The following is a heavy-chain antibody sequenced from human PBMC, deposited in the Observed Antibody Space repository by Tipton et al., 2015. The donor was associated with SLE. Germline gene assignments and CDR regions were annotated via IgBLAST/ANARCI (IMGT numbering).Heavy chain of an antibody. Sequence: LRLSCAVYGGSFSGYYWSWIRQPPGKGLEWIGEINHRGSTNYNPSLKSRVTISVDRSKKQFSLKLRSVTAADTAVYYCAGCGGGSCYAYWGRGTPVTVPS. D-gene: IGHD2-15*01. CDR1: GGSFSGYY. V-gene: IGHV4-34*01. CDR2: INHRGST. J-gene: IGHJ4*02. CDR3: AGCGGGSCYAY.